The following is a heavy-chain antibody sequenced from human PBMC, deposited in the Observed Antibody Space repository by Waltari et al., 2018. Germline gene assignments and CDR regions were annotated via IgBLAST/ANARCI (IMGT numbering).Heavy chain of an antibody. Sequence: EVQLLESGGGLVQPGGPLRLSCVGSGFIFSGSSMSWVRQAPGKGLEWVSIISSDSVTTFYADSMKGRFTVSRDNSKNTLYLQLNSLRVEDTAIYYCARSMGTPTRNFDFWGQGSLVTVSS. J-gene: IGHJ4*02. V-gene: IGHV3-23*01. CDR3: ARSMGTPTRNFDF. D-gene: IGHD2-2*01. CDR2: ISSDSVTT. CDR1: GFIFSGSS.